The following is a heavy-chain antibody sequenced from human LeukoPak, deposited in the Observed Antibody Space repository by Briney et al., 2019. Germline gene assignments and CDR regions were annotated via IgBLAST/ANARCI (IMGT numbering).Heavy chain of an antibody. CDR1: GGTFSSYA. V-gene: IGHV1-69*04. D-gene: IGHD3-3*01. CDR3: ARGYYDFWSGYYTYYFDY. CDR2: IIPILGIA. J-gene: IGHJ4*02. Sequence: SVKVSCKASGGTFSSYAISWVRQAPGQGLEWMGRIIPILGIANYAQKFQGRVTITADKSTSTAYMELSSLRSEDTAVYYCARGYYDFWSGYYTYYFDYWGQGTLVTVSS.